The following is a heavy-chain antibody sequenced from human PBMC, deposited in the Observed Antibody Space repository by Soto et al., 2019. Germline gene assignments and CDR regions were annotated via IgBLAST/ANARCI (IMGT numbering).Heavy chain of an antibody. D-gene: IGHD1-1*01. CDR3: AKDRTGTGWFDH. CDR2: ISYDGSNK. CDR1: GFTFSSYG. V-gene: IGHV3-30*18. J-gene: IGHJ5*02. Sequence: QVQLVESGGGVVQPGRSLRLSCAASGFTFSSYGMHWVRQAPGKGLEWVAVISYDGSNKYYADSVKGRFTISRDNSKNALYLQMNSLRAEDTAVYYCAKDRTGTGWFDHWGKGTMVTVSS.